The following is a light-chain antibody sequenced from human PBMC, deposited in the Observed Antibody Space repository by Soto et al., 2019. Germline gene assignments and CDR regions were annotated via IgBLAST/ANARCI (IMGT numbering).Light chain of an antibody. J-gene: IGLJ2*01. CDR1: SSDVGSYQY. Sequence: QSALTQPASVSGSPGQSITISCTGTSSDVGSYQYVSWYQQPPGKAPKLMIYEVRIRPSEVSNRFSGSKSGNTASLTISGLQAEDEADYYCSSYTSSNTVLFGGGTKLTVL. V-gene: IGLV2-14*01. CDR2: EVR. CDR3: SSYTSSNTVL.